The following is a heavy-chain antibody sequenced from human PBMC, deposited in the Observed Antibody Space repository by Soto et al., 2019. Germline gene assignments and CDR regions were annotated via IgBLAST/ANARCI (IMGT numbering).Heavy chain of an antibody. CDR1: GFTFSSYG. V-gene: IGHV3-30*03. CDR2: ISYDGSNR. J-gene: IGHJ4*02. Sequence: QVQLVESGGGVVQPGRSLRLSCVASGFTFSSYGMHWVRQAPGKGLEWVAVISYDGSNRYYADSVNGRVTVSRDNSKNTQELQMNRLRAEDTAVYYGATRGITGQFDIRVQGSLVTVSS. D-gene: IGHD3-16*01. CDR3: ATRGITGQFDI.